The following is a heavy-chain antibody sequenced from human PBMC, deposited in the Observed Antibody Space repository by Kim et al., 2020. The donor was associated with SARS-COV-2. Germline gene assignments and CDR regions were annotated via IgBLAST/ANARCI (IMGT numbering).Heavy chain of an antibody. CDR2: ISYDGSNK. J-gene: IGHJ6*01. Sequence: GGSLRLSCAASGFTFSSYAMHWVRQAPGKGLEWVAVISYDGSNKYYADSVKGRFTISRDNSKNTLYLQMNSLRAEDTAVYYCARAGGYSSGWHYYYYYYG. CDR3: ARAGGYSSGWHYYYYYYG. D-gene: IGHD6-19*01. CDR1: GFTFSSYA. V-gene: IGHV3-30*04.